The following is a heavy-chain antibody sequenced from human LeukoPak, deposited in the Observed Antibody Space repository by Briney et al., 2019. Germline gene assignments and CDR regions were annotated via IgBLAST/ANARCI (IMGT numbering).Heavy chain of an antibody. D-gene: IGHD2-15*01. J-gene: IGHJ5*02. V-gene: IGHV4-61*02. CDR3: TRDHPIEGFDP. Sequence: PSETLSLTCAVSGGSVNSGYYYRSWIRQPAGKGLEWIGRLYISGSTNYNPSLKSRVTISVDTSKNQFSLKLSSVTAADTAVYYCTRDHPIEGFDPWGQGTLVTVSS. CDR1: GGSVNSGYYY. CDR2: LYISGST.